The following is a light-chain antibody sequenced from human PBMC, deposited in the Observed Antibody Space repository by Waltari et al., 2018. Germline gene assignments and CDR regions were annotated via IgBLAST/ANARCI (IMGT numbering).Light chain of an antibody. CDR2: GTY. CDR1: QSVSNY. V-gene: IGKV3-11*01. J-gene: IGKJ2*01. Sequence: EIVLTQSPAPLSLSSGEGATLSCRASQSVSNYLAWYQQKPGQAPRLLIYGTYNRATGIPARFSGSGSGTDFTLTISSLEPEDFAVYYCQQRASWPNTFGQGTKLEIK. CDR3: QQRASWPNT.